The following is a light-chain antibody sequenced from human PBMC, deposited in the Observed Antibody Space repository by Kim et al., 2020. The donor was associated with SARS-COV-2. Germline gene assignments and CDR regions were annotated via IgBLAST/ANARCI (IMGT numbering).Light chain of an antibody. CDR3: TSFASGATPYV. V-gene: IGLV2-14*03. CDR1: TSDIGGYDF. CDR2: DVT. J-gene: IGLJ1*01. Sequence: LTQPASVSGSPGQSIIISCTGTTSDIGGYDFVSWYQQQPGKAPKLMIYDVTNRPSGVSHRFSGSKSGNTASLIISGLQAEDEADYFCTSFASGATPYVFGAGTKVTVL.